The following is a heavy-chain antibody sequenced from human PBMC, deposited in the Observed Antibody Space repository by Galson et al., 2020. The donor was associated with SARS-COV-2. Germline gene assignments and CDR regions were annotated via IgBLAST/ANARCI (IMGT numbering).Heavy chain of an antibody. J-gene: IGHJ4*02. CDR1: GFTFDDYA. CDR2: ISWNSGSI. D-gene: IGHD1-26*01. V-gene: IGHV3-9*01. CDR3: AKGPSGSGTFDY. Sequence: SLKISCAASGFTFDDYAMHWVRQTPGKGLEWVSGISWNSGSIGYADSVKGRFTISRDNAKNSLYLQMNSLRAEDTALYYCAKGPSGSGTFDYWGQGTLVTVS.